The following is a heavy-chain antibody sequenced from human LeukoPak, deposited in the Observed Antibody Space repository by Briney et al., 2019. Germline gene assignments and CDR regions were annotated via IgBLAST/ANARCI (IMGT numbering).Heavy chain of an antibody. CDR3: ATRYCSSTSCRNNWFDP. CDR2: IIPIFGTA. V-gene: IGHV1-69*13. D-gene: IGHD2-2*01. CDR1: GGTFSSYA. Sequence: SVKVSCKASGGTFSSYAISWVRQAPGQGLEWMGGIIPIFGTANYTQKFQGRVTITADESTSTAYMELSSLGSEDTAVYYCATRYCSSTSCRNNWFDPWGQGTLVTVSS. J-gene: IGHJ5*02.